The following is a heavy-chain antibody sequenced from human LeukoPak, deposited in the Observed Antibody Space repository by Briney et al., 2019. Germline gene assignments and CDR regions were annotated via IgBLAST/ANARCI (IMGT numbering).Heavy chain of an antibody. V-gene: IGHV3-9*01. Sequence: GGSLRLSCAASGFTFDDYAMHWVRQAPGKGLELVSGISWNSGSIAYADAVKGRFTISRDNAKNSLYLQMNSLRAEDTALYYCAKEVYGDDAFDIWGQGTMVTVSS. D-gene: IGHD4-17*01. CDR3: AKEVYGDDAFDI. J-gene: IGHJ3*02. CDR1: GFTFDDYA. CDR2: ISWNSGSI.